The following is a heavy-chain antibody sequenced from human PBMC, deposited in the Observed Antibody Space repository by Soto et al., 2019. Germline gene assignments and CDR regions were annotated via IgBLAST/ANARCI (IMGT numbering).Heavy chain of an antibody. CDR2: IIPFFGTA. CDR1: GGTFSSYA. CDR3: ASKSFDVALTKHPYYYYGMDV. V-gene: IGHV1-69*01. J-gene: IGHJ6*02. Sequence: VKVSCKASGGTFSSYAISWVIQSPGQGLEWRGGIIPFFGTADYAQKFQGRVTITEDEYPSTADTELCSRRSEDTAVYYCASKSFDVALTKHPYYYYGMDVWGQGTTVTVSS. D-gene: IGHD3-22*01.